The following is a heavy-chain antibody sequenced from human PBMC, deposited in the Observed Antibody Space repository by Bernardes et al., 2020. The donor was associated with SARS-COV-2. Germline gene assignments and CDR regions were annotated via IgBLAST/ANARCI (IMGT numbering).Heavy chain of an antibody. D-gene: IGHD6-6*01. CDR3: ARDPSLSIAAHPDC. V-gene: IGHV1-2*02. Sequence: ASVKVSCKASGYTFTGYYMHWVRQAPGQGLEWMGWINPNSGGTNYAQKFQGRVTMTRDTSISTAYMELSRLRSDDTAVYYCARDPSLSIAAHPDCWGQGTLVAVSS. CDR1: GYTFTGYY. CDR2: INPNSGGT. J-gene: IGHJ4*02.